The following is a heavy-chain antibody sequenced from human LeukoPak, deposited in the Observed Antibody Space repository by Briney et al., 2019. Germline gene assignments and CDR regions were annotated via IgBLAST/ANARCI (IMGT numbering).Heavy chain of an antibody. Sequence: GGSLRLSCAASGFTVSGNYMSGVRQAPGRGLEWVSVLHNGAGTYYSDSVKGRFTISSDNSENTLYLQMNNLRAEDTAVYYCARISIAAVGHSFDYWGQGTLVTVSS. V-gene: IGHV3-53*01. CDR2: LHNGAGT. D-gene: IGHD6-13*01. CDR1: GFTVSGNY. J-gene: IGHJ4*02. CDR3: ARISIAAVGHSFDY.